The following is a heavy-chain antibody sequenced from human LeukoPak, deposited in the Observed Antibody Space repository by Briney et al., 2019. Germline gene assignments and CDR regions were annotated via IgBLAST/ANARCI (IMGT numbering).Heavy chain of an antibody. CDR2: SIPIFGTA. CDR1: GGTFSSYA. CDR3: ARSPYYDILTGYFDY. Sequence: SATVSCQACGGTFSSYAVGWVQKAPGQGLDWMERSIPIFGTANYAQKFQGRVTITTDESTSTAYMELSSLRSEDTAVYYCARSPYYDILTGYFDYWGQGTLVTVSS. V-gene: IGHV1-69*05. J-gene: IGHJ4*02. D-gene: IGHD3-9*01.